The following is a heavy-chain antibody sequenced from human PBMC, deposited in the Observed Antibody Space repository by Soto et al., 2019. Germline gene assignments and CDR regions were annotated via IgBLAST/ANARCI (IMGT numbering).Heavy chain of an antibody. Sequence: QVQLVQSGAEVKKPGASVKVSCKASGYTFTSYGISWVRQAPGQGLEWMGWISAYNGNTNYAQKLQGRVTMTTDTSTSTAYMELRSLRSDDTAVSYCARDPLYCSSTSCYLTNYSMDVWGQGTTVTVSS. CDR2: ISAYNGNT. V-gene: IGHV1-18*01. CDR3: ARDPLYCSSTSCYLTNYSMDV. D-gene: IGHD2-2*01. J-gene: IGHJ6*02. CDR1: GYTFTSYG.